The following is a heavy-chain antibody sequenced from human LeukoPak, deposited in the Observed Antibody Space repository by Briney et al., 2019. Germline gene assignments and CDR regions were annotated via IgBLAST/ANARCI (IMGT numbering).Heavy chain of an antibody. V-gene: IGHV3-23*01. J-gene: IGHJ4*02. CDR1: GFTFSSYA. CDR3: AKENRQWLARGGLCYFDC. D-gene: IGHD6-19*01. CDR2: ISGSGGST. Sequence: GGSLRLSCAASGFTFSSYAMSWVRQAPGKGLEWVSAISGSGGSTYYADSMKGRFTISRDNSKNTLYLQMNSLRAEDTAVYYCAKENRQWLARGGLCYFDCWGQGTLVTVSS.